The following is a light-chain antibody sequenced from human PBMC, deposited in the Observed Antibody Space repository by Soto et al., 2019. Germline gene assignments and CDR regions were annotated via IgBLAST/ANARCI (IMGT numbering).Light chain of an antibody. V-gene: IGLV2-14*01. CDR2: EVS. CDR1: SSDVAGYNF. CDR3: SSYTGGNPSYV. J-gene: IGLJ1*01. Sequence: QSALTQPASVSGSPGQSITISCTGTSSDVAGYNFVSWYQQHPGKAPKLMIYEVSNRPSGVSNRFSGSKSGNTASLTISGLQAEDEADYYCSSYTGGNPSYVFGTGTKLTVL.